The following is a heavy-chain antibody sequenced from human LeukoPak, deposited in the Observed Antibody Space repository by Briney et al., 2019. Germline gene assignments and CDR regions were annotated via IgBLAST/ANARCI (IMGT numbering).Heavy chain of an antibody. V-gene: IGHV3-30*18. CDR2: ISYDGRNK. CDR3: AKGWAHYYDSSGYYSALDY. Sequence: PGGSLRLSCAASGFTFSSYGMHWVRQAPGKGLEWVAVISYDGRNKYYADSVKGRFTISRDNSKNTLYLQMNSLRAEDTAVYYCAKGWAHYYDSSGYYSALDYWGQGTLVTVSS. CDR1: GFTFSSYG. D-gene: IGHD3-22*01. J-gene: IGHJ4*02.